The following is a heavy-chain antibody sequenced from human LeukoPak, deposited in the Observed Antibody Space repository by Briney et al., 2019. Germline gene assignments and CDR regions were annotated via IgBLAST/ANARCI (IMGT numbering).Heavy chain of an antibody. CDR1: GFTFSIYG. D-gene: IGHD4-17*01. J-gene: IGHJ6*03. Sequence: GGSLRLSCAASGFTFSIYGMHWVRQAPGKGLEWVTFIRSDGTKTHYADSVKGRFTISRDNAKNSLYLQMNSLRAEDTAVYYCARGHYGDYGTYYYYYYMDVWGKGTTVTVSS. CDR3: ARGHYGDYGTYYYYYYMDV. CDR2: IRSDGTKT. V-gene: IGHV3-30*02.